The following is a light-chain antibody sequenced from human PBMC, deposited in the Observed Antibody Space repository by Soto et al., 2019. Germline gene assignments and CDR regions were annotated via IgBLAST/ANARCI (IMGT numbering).Light chain of an antibody. V-gene: IGKV2-30*01. CDR1: QSLVYSDGNTY. CDR3: MQGTHWYT. Sequence: DVVMTQSPLSLPVTLGQPASISCRSSQSLVYSDGNTYLNWIHQRPGQSPRRLIYKVSDRDSGVPDRVSGSGSGTDFTLKISRVEAEDVGVYYCMQGTHWYTFGQGTKLEIK. CDR2: KVS. J-gene: IGKJ2*01.